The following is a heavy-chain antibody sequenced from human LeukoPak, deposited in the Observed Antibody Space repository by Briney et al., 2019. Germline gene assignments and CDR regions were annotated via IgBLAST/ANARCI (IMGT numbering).Heavy chain of an antibody. D-gene: IGHD3-10*01. CDR3: ARGNRRNFGSGSSYFDY. CDR1: GGSISSGSYY. CDR2: IYYNGYT. V-gene: IGHV4-39*07. Sequence: PSETLSLTCTVSGGSISSGSYYWDWIRQPPGKGLEWIGHIYYNGYTYYNPSLKSRVTISIDTSKNQFSLKLSSLTAADTAVYYCARGNRRNFGSGSSYFDYWDQGALVTVSS. J-gene: IGHJ4*02.